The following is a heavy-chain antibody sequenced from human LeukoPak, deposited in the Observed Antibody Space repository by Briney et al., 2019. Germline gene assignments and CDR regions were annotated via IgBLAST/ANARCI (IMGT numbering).Heavy chain of an antibody. CDR3: ARDDSAFDI. V-gene: IGHV1-2*02. D-gene: IGHD2-21*02. CDR1: GYTFTAYY. Sequence: ASVKVSCKASGYTFTAYYMHWVRQAPGQGLEWMGWINPNTGGTSYAQNFQGRVTMTRDTSISTAYMELSSLRSDDTAIYYCARDDSAFDIWGQGTMVTVSS. CDR2: INPNTGGT. J-gene: IGHJ3*02.